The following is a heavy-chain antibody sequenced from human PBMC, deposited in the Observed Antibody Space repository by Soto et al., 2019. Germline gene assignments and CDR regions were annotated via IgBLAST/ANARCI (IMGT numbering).Heavy chain of an antibody. CDR2: INTDGSIP. CDR1: GLIFSNYK. CDR3: ARDTDGLHY. Sequence: EVQLVESGGGLVQPGGSLRLSCAASGLIFSNYKMHWVRQAPGKGLEWVSRINTDGSIPDYADSVKGRFTGSRDNPKSTLYLQMNSLRVEDTAVYYCARDTDGLHYWGQGTLVTVSS. J-gene: IGHJ4*02. V-gene: IGHV3-74*01.